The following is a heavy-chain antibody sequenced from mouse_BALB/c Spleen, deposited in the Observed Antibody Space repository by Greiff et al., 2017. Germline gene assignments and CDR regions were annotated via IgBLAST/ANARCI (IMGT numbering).Heavy chain of an antibody. D-gene: IGHD1-1*01. V-gene: IGHV1-87*01. CDR3: ARGSSYGGYAMDY. Sequence: QVQLQQSGAELARPGASVKLSCKASGYTFTSYWMQWVKQRPGQGLEWIGAIYPGDGDTRYTQKFKGKATLTADKSSSTAYMQLSSLASEDSAVYYCARGSSYGGYAMDYWGQGTSVTVSS. J-gene: IGHJ4*01. CDR1: GYTFTSYW. CDR2: IYPGDGDT.